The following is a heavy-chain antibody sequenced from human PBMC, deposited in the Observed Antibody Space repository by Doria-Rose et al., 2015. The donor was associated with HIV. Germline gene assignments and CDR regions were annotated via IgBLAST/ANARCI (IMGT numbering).Heavy chain of an antibody. Sequence: AASGFTFSRYALHWVRQAPGTGLEWVAVISYDGTNKYYADAVKGRFTISRDNSNNTLHLQMESLRAEDTAVYYCAREVWDRDGYNYWFDPWGQGTLVTVSS. CDR1: GFTFSRYA. CDR3: AREVWDRDGYNYWFDP. D-gene: IGHD5-12*01. CDR2: ISYDGTNK. V-gene: IGHV3-30*04. J-gene: IGHJ5*02.